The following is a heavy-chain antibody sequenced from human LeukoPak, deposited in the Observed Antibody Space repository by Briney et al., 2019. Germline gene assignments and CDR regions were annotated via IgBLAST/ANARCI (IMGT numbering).Heavy chain of an antibody. CDR1: GFTFSSYG. CDR2: IRYDGSNK. D-gene: IGHD6-13*01. J-gene: IGHJ4*02. CDR3: AKGHSSYFDF. Sequence: GGSLRLSCAASGFTFSSYGMHWVRQAPGKGVEWVAFIRYDGSNKYYPDSVKGRFTISRDNSKNPLYLQMNSLRAEATAVYYCAKGHSSYFDFWGQGTLVTVSS. V-gene: IGHV3-30*02.